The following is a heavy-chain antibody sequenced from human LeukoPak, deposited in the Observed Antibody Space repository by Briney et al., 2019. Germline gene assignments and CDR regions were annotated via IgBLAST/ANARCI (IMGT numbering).Heavy chain of an antibody. D-gene: IGHD1-1*01. V-gene: IGHV1-46*01. CDR3: ARVVSGAGTGSYFDS. CDR2: INPSGGST. Sequence: GASVKVSCKASGYTFTDYYIHWVRQAPGQGLEWMGIINPSGGSTRYTQKFQGRVTMTRDTSTSTVYMELSSLRSEDTAIFYCARVVSGAGTGSYFDSWGQGTLVTVSS. CDR1: GYTFTDYY. J-gene: IGHJ4*02.